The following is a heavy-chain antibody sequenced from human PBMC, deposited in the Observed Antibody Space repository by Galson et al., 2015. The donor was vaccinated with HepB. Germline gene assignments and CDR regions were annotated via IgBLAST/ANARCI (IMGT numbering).Heavy chain of an antibody. J-gene: IGHJ4*02. Sequence: SLRLSCAASGFTVSSNYMSWVRQAPGKGLEWVSVIYSGGSTYYADSVKGRFTISRDNSKNTLYLQMNSLRAEDTAVYYCARDFRFLTRLVIVGLPDYWGQGTLVTVSS. CDR3: ARDFRFLTRLVIVGLPDY. V-gene: IGHV3-66*01. CDR2: IYSGGST. CDR1: GFTVSSNY. D-gene: IGHD3-9*01.